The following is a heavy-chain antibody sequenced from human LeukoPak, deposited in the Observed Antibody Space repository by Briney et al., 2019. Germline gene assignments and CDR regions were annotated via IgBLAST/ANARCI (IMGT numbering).Heavy chain of an antibody. V-gene: IGHV1-3*01. CDR1: GYTFTNYA. J-gene: IGHJ6*04. CDR2: LNAGNGNT. Sequence: ASVKVSCKASGYTFTNYAMHWVRQAPGQRLEWMGWLNAGNGNTKYSQKFQGRVTITRDTSASTAYMELSSLRSEDTAVYYCASGILTGYPKYYYYGMDVWGKGTTVTVSS. CDR3: ASGILTGYPKYYYYGMDV. D-gene: IGHD3-9*01.